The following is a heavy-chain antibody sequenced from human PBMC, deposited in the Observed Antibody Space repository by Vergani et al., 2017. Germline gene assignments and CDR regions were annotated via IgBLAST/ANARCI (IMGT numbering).Heavy chain of an antibody. J-gene: IGHJ5*02. Sequence: VQLVESEGGVVQPGRSLTLSCAASGFTFNHYAMNWVRQAPGKGLGWVSGISGSGGSTYYADSVKGRFTISRDNSKSTMYLQMNSLRDEDTGVYYCARDLRLLYNRFDPWGQGTLVTVSS. CDR2: ISGSGGST. D-gene: IGHD1-14*01. CDR1: GFTFNHYA. CDR3: ARDLRLLYNRFDP. V-gene: IGHV3-23*04.